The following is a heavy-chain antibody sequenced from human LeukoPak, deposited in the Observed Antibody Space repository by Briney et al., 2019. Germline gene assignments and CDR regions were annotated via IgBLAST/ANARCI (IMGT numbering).Heavy chain of an antibody. CDR1: GYSFTNYW. V-gene: IGHV5-51*01. CDR2: IYYDDSET. D-gene: IGHD6-19*01. J-gene: IGHJ4*02. Sequence: GESLKISCKGGGYSFTNYWIVWVCQMPGKGLEWMGVIYYDDSETQYSPSFQGQVTISADKSISTAYLQWSSLKASDTAMYYCARAGIAVAGLSPGDYWGQGTLVTVSS. CDR3: ARAGIAVAGLSPGDY.